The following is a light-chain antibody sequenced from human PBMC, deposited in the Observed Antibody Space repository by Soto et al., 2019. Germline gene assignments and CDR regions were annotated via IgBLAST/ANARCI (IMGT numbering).Light chain of an antibody. CDR2: EGS. CDR1: RSDVGSYNL. Sequence: QSALTQPASVSGSPGQSISISCTGTRSDVGSYNLVSWYQQHPGKAPKLMIYEGSKRPSGVSNRFSGSKSGNTASLTISGLQAEDEAEYYCCSYAGSNTWVFGGGTKLTVL. V-gene: IGLV2-23*01. CDR3: CSYAGSNTWV. J-gene: IGLJ3*02.